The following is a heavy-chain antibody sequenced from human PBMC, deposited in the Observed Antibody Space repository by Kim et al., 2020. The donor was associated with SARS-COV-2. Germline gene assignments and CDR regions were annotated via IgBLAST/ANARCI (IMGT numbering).Heavy chain of an antibody. Sequence: PSLKSRVTISVDTSKNQFSLKLSSVTAADTAVYYCASTRGVYSSGWYVNYWGQGTLVTVSS. CDR3: ASTRGVYSSGWYVNY. V-gene: IGHV4-59*01. D-gene: IGHD6-19*01. J-gene: IGHJ4*02.